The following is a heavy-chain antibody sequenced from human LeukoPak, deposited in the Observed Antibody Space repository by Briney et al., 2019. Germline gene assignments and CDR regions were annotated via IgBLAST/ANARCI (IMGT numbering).Heavy chain of an antibody. CDR2: ITTSSSYT. CDR1: GFSFSSYN. J-gene: IGHJ4*02. CDR3: VRLQRAVTGNY. Sequence: GGSLRLSCEASGFSFSSYNMDWVRQTPGKGLEWISSITTSSSYTFYADSVKGRFTISRDNAQNSLYLQMNSLRTEDTAVYYCVRLQRAVTGNYWGQGTLVTVSS. D-gene: IGHD4-11*01. V-gene: IGHV3-21*06.